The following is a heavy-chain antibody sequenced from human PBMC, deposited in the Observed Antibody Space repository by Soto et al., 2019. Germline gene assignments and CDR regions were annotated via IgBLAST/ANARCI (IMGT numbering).Heavy chain of an antibody. V-gene: IGHV3-33*06. CDR3: AKVVVAAYDAFDI. CDR1: GFTFSSYG. D-gene: IGHD2-15*01. CDR2: IWYDGSNK. J-gene: IGHJ3*02. Sequence: GGSLRLSCAASGFTFSSYGMHWVRQAPGKGLEWVAVIWYDGSNKYYADSVKGRFTISRDNSKNTLYLQMNSLRAEDTAVYYCAKVVVAAYDAFDIWGHGTLVTVSS.